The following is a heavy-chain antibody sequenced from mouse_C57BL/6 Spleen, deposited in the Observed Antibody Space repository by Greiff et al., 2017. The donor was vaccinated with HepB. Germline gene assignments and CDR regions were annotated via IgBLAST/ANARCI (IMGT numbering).Heavy chain of an antibody. J-gene: IGHJ2*01. V-gene: IGHV1-80*01. CDR1: GYAFSSYW. CDR3: ARQTVADYFDY. CDR2: IYPGDGDT. Sequence: VQLQQSGAELVKPGASVKISCKASGYAFSSYWLNWVKQRPGKGLEWIGQIYPGDGDTNYNGKFKGKATLTADKSSSTAYMQLRSLTSEGSAVYFRARQTVADYFDYWGQGPTLTVSS. D-gene: IGHD1-1*01.